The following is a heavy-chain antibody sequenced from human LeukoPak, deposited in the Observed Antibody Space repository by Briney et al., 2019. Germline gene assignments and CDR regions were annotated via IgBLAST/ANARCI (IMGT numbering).Heavy chain of an antibody. D-gene: IGHD6-19*01. CDR1: GFTFSSYG. V-gene: IGHV3-30*02. CDR3: AKGHSSGWYYFDY. Sequence: GGSLRLSCAASGFTFSSYGMHWVRQAPGKGLEWVAFIRYDGSNEYYADSVKGRFTISRDNSKNTLYLQMNSLRAEDTAVYYCAKGHSSGWYYFDYWGQGTLVTVSS. CDR2: IRYDGSNE. J-gene: IGHJ4*02.